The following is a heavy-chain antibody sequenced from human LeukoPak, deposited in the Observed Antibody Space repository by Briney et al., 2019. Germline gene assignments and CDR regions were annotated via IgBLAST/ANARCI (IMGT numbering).Heavy chain of an antibody. Sequence: GASVKLSCTAYDYTFTSYAVHWVRQAPGQRLEWMGWISGGNGNTKYSQKFQGRVTITRDTSASTAYMELSSLRSEDTAVYYCAREMADSTGWNSFDIWGQGTMVTVSS. CDR1: DYTFTSYA. D-gene: IGHD6-19*01. J-gene: IGHJ3*02. CDR3: AREMADSTGWNSFDI. CDR2: ISGGNGNT. V-gene: IGHV1-3*01.